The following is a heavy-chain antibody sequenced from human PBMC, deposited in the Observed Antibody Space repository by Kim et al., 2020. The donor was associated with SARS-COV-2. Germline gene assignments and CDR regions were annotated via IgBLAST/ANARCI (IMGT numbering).Heavy chain of an antibody. CDR3: ARETRRYCSSTSCYDYYYYYGMDD. V-gene: IGHV4-31*03. J-gene: IGHJ6*02. CDR2: IYYSGST. CDR1: GGSISSGGYY. Sequence: SETLSLTCTVSGGSISSGGYYWSWIRQHPGKGLEWIGYIYYSGSTYYNPSLKSRVTISVDTSKNQYSLKLNSVTAADTAVYYCARETRRYCSSTSCYDYYYYYGMDDWCQGSTVTVAS. D-gene: IGHD2-2*01.